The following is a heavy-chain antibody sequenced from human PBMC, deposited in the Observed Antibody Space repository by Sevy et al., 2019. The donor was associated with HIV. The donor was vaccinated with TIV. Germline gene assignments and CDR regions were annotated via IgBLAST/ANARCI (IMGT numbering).Heavy chain of an antibody. CDR2: INPNSGGT. D-gene: IGHD3-16*02. J-gene: IGHJ6*02. V-gene: IGHV1-2*02. CDR1: GYTFTCYY. Sequence: ASVKVSCKGSGYTFTCYYMHWVRQAPGQGLEWMGWINPNSGGTNYAQRFQGRVTMTRDTSISTAYMELSELRSDDTALYYCARGSIMITFGGVIVRDKIPYYYYGMDVWGQGTTVTVSS. CDR3: ARGSIMITFGGVIVRDKIPYYYYGMDV.